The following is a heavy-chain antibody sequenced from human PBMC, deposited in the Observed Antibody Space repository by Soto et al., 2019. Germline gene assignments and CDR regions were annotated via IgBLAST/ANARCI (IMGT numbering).Heavy chain of an antibody. Sequence: QVQLQQWGAGLWKPSETLSLTCAVYGGSLSGYYWNWIRQPPGKGLEWIGEINHSGSTNYNPSLKSRVTISVDTSKNQFSLKLSSVTAADTAVYYCARGWGRIFDYWGQGMLVTVSS. CDR1: GGSLSGYY. J-gene: IGHJ4*02. D-gene: IGHD7-27*01. CDR2: INHSGST. CDR3: ARGWGRIFDY. V-gene: IGHV4-34*01.